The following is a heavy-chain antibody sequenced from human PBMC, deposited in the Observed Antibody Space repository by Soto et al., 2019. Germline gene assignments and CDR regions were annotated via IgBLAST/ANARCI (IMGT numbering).Heavy chain of an antibody. Sequence: SGPTLVNPTETLTLTCTVSGFSLSHIRVGVGWIRQPPGKALEWLAHVFSNDAKSYSPSLKGRLTISRDTFRSQVVLTMTNVDPVDTATYFCARIERYSTYEYFDFWGQGTLVTV. D-gene: IGHD5-12*01. J-gene: IGHJ4*02. CDR1: GFSLSHIRVG. V-gene: IGHV2-26*01. CDR2: VFSNDAK. CDR3: ARIERYSTYEYFDF.